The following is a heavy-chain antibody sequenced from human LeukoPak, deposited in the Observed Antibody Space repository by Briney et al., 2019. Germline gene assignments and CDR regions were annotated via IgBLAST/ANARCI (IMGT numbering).Heavy chain of an antibody. CDR2: IKQDGSEK. CDR1: GFTFSSDW. Sequence: GGSLRLSCEASGFTFSSDWMSSVRQAPGKGLEWVANIKQDGSEKYYVDSVKGRFTISRDNAKDSLYLQMNSLRAEDTAVYYCARDTWGGTSCYDYWGQGTLVTVSS. V-gene: IGHV3-7*01. CDR3: ARDTWGGTSCYDY. D-gene: IGHD2-2*01. J-gene: IGHJ4*02.